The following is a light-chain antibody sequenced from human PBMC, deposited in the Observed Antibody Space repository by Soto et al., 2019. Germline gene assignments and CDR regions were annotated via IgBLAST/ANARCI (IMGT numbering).Light chain of an antibody. CDR3: QHYGGSWWT. V-gene: IGKV3-15*01. CDR1: QGIGDT. CDR2: DTS. J-gene: IGKJ1*01. Sequence: VTTQSPATLSVSPGEGVTLSCRANQGIGDTLAWYQHKPGQTPRLLIYDTSTRATGVPARFSGSGSGTDFTLTISRLEPDDFAVYYCQHYGGSWWTFGQGTKVDIK.